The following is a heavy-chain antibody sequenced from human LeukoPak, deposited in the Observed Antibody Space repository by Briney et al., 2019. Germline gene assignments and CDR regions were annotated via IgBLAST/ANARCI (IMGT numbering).Heavy chain of an antibody. Sequence: GGSLRLSCAASGFTFSSYSMNWVRQAPGKGLEWVSSISSSSSYIYYADSVKGRFTISRDNAKKSLYLQMNSLRAEDTAVYYCARAYHHSGWYYYYYYYMDVWGKGTTVTVSS. CDR1: GFTFSSYS. V-gene: IGHV3-21*01. J-gene: IGHJ6*03. CDR3: ARAYHHSGWYYYYYYYMDV. CDR2: ISSSSSYI. D-gene: IGHD6-19*01.